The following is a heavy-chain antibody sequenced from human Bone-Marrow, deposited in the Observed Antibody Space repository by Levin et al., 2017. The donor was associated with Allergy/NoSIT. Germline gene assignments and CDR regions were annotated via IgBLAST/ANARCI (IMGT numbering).Heavy chain of an antibody. Sequence: PGESLKISCVASGFTFSSFWMHWVRQAPGKGLVWVSHIKGDGSTTTYADSVKGRFTISRDNAKNTLYLQMNSLSAEDTAVYYCVRDLYGRDDHWGQGTLVTVSS. V-gene: IGHV3-74*01. CDR3: VRDLYGRDDH. D-gene: IGHD2-2*02. CDR1: GFTFSSFW. J-gene: IGHJ4*02. CDR2: IKGDGSTT.